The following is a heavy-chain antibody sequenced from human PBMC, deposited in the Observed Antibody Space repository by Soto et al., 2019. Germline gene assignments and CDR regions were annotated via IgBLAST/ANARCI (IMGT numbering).Heavy chain of an antibody. J-gene: IGHJ4*02. V-gene: IGHV3-23*01. CDR2: ISGSGAST. CDR3: AKDHHGDYDPLDY. Sequence: EVQLLESGGGLVQPGGSLRLSCAASGFTFSSYAMSWVRQAPGKGLEWVSAISGSGASTYYADSVKGRFPIARDSSKNTLYLQMNSLRAEDTAVYYCAKDHHGDYDPLDYWGQGTLVTVSS. D-gene: IGHD4-17*01. CDR1: GFTFSSYA.